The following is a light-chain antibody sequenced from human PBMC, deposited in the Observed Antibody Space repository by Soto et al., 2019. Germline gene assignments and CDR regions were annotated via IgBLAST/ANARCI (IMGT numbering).Light chain of an antibody. CDR3: AAWDATLSGVV. V-gene: IGLV1-47*01. CDR1: SSNIGSNY. J-gene: IGLJ2*01. CDR2: RDN. Sequence: QSVLTQPPSASGTPGQRVTISCSGSSSNIGSNYVYWYQQLPRTAPKLLLYRDNQRPSGVPDRFSDSTSGTSASLAISGLRSDDEADYYCAAWDATLSGVVFGGGTKVTVL.